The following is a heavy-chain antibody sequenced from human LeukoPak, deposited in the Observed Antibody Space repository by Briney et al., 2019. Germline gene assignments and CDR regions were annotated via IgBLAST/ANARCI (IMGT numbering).Heavy chain of an antibody. J-gene: IGHJ6*02. CDR2: IYTSGST. Sequence: SETLSLTCTVSGGSISSYYWSWIRQPAGKGLEWIGRIYTSGSTNYNPSLKSRVTMSVDTSKNQFSLKLSSVTAADTAVYYCARSSAMDLYYYYYGMDVWGQGTTVTVSS. CDR3: ARSSAMDLYYYYYGMDV. D-gene: IGHD5-18*01. CDR1: GGSISSYY. V-gene: IGHV4-4*07.